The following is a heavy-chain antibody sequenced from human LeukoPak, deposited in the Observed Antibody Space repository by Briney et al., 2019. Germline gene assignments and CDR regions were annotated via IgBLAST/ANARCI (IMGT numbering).Heavy chain of an antibody. V-gene: IGHV3-9*01. CDR3: AYGVEGAFDI. CDR2: ISWNSGSI. D-gene: IGHD3-10*01. J-gene: IGHJ3*02. Sequence: PGGSLRLSCAASGFTFDDYAMHWVRQAPGKGLEWVSGISWNSGSIGHADSVKGRFTISRDNAKNSLYLQMNSLRAEDTALYYCAYGVEGAFDIWGQGTMVTVSS. CDR1: GFTFDDYA.